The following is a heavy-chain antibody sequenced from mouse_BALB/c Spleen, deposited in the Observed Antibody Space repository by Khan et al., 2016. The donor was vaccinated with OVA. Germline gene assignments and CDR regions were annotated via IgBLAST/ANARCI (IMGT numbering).Heavy chain of an antibody. Sequence: EGQLVESQPGLVKPSQSLSLTCPVTAYLINSEYAWNWIRQFPGNKLEWMGYINYSGNTRFNTSLKRRTSIPRDTSKNQSFLQLNSVTTEDTATYYCARKDYYDYDPFPYWGQGTLVTVSA. CDR3: ARKDYYDYDPFPY. D-gene: IGHD2-4*01. CDR2: INYSGNT. J-gene: IGHJ3*01. CDR1: AYLINSEYA. V-gene: IGHV3-2*02.